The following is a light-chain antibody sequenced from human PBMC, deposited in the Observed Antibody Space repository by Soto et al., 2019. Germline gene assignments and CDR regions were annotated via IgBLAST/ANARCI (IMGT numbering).Light chain of an antibody. CDR1: QGIGST. J-gene: IGKJ4*01. CDR2: DSS. Sequence: EIVLTHSPAALSVSPGERVTLSFSASQGIGSTLAWYQQKPGQTPRLLIYDSSTRATGIPARFSGSGSGTEFTLTINGLQSEDFAVYYCQRYNNWPLTFGGGTKVDI. V-gene: IGKV3-15*01. CDR3: QRYNNWPLT.